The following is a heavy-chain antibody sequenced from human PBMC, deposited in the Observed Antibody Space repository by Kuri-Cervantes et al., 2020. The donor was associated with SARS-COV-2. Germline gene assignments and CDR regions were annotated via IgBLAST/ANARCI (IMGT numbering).Heavy chain of an antibody. D-gene: IGHD6-13*01. V-gene: IGHV3-43*01. Sequence: GGSLRLSCAASGFTFNDYSMLWVRQAPGKGLEWVSLITYNSVGTYYADSVKGRFTISGGNSKNSLYLQMNSLRTEDTALYFCAKDGYSSSLDYWGQGTLVTVSS. CDR1: GFTFNDYS. CDR3: AKDGYSSSLDY. J-gene: IGHJ4*02. CDR2: ITYNSVGT.